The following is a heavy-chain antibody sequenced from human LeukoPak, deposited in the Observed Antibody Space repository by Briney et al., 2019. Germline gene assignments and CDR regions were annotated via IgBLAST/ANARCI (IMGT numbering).Heavy chain of an antibody. V-gene: IGHV4-39*07. J-gene: IGHJ4*02. CDR2: IYHSGST. CDR3: AVSFMTTYYFDY. Sequence: PSETLSLTCTVSGGSISSGTYYWSWIRQPAGKGLEWIGSIYHSGSTYYNPSLKSRVTISVDTSKNQFSLKLSSVTAADTAVYYCAVSFMTTYYFDYWGQGTLVTVSS. CDR1: GGSISSGTYY. D-gene: IGHD4-11*01.